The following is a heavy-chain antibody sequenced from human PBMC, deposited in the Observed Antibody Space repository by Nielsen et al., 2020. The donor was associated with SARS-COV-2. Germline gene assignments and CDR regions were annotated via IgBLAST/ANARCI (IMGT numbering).Heavy chain of an antibody. V-gene: IGHV3-9*01. D-gene: IGHD4-17*01. CDR2: ISWNSGSI. CDR1: GFTFDDYA. CDR3: AHIPVTTRSTSY. J-gene: IGHJ4*02. Sequence: GESLKISCAASGFTFDDYAMHWVRQAPGKGLEWVSGISWNSGSIGYADSVKGRFTISRDNAKNSLYLQMNSLRAEDTALYYCAHIPVTTRSTSYWGQGTLVTVSS.